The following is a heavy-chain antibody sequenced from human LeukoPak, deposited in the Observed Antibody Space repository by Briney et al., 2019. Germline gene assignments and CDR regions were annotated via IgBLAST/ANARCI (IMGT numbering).Heavy chain of an antibody. CDR2: IFPGDSDT. CDR3: AIRSGGSLLLHGGAFDI. CDR1: GYSFTSYW. J-gene: IGHJ3*02. V-gene: IGHV5-51*01. Sequence: GGSLKISCKGSGYSFTSYWIGWVRPMPGKGLEWMGIIFPGDSDTRYSPSFQGQVTISADKSISTAYMQWSSLKASDTAMYYCAIRSGGSLLLHGGAFDIWGQGTMVTVSS. D-gene: IGHD2-15*01.